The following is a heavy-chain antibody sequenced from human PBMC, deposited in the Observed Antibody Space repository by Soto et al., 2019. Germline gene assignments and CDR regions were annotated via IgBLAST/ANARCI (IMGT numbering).Heavy chain of an antibody. CDR3: ARGVSAGVDY. J-gene: IGHJ4*02. D-gene: IGHD1-26*01. CDR2: MEPSTGTT. CDR1: GYSFTSLD. Sequence: ASVQVSCKASGYSFTSLDINWVRQTAGQGLEWMGWMEPSTGTTGYAQKSQGRVTMTRDTSINTAYMELTTLTSDDTAFYYCARGVSAGVDYWGQGTLVTVSS. V-gene: IGHV1-8*01.